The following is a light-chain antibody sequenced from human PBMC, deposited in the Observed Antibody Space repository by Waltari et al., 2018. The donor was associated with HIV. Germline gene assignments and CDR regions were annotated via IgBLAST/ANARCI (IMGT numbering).Light chain of an antibody. J-gene: IGLJ2*01. CDR1: NSNLGSNT. Sequence: QSVLTQPPSASGTPGQRVTISCSGRNSNLGSNTVNWYQQLPGTAPKLHIYNNNQRPSGVSDRFSGSKSGTSASLAISGLQSEDEADYYCAAWDDSLNAHVLFGGGTKLTVL. CDR2: NNN. V-gene: IGLV1-44*01. CDR3: AAWDDSLNAHVL.